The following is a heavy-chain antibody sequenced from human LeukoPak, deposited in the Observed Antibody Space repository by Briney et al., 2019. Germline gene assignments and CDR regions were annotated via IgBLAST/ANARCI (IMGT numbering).Heavy chain of an antibody. V-gene: IGHV1-3*01. Sequence: ASVKVSCKASGYTFTSYAMHWVRQAPGQRLEWMGWINAGNGNTKYSQKFQGRVTITRDTSASTAYMELSSLRSEDTAVYYCARAEFSGSRGEAFDIWGQGTMVTVSS. CDR3: ARAEFSGSRGEAFDI. CDR2: INAGNGNT. CDR1: GYTFTSYA. J-gene: IGHJ3*02. D-gene: IGHD1-26*01.